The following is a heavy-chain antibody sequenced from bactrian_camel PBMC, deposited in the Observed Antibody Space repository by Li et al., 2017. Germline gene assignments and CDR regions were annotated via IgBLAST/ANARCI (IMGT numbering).Heavy chain of an antibody. CDR2: IDNDGNT. CDR1: GYSGSSC. D-gene: IGHD3*01. CDR3: AADTSGDLCEYCTGGYCTFTSPRGLEM. Sequence: QLVESGGGSVQAGGSLRLSCAASGYSGSSCMGWSRQTPGADREGIATIDNDGNTNYADSVKGRFTLSKDDDKNILYLEMDSLQPGDTAMYYCAADTSGDLCEYCTGGYCTFTSPRGLEMWGQGTQVTVS. V-gene: IGHV3S55*01. J-gene: IGHJ2*01.